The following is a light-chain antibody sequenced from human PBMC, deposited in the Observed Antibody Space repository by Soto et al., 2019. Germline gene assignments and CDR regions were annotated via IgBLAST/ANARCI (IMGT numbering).Light chain of an antibody. CDR2: GAS. J-gene: IGKJ1*01. CDR1: QSVSSSY. V-gene: IGKV3-20*01. CDR3: QQYDTSPRT. Sequence: EIVLTQSPGTLSLSLGERATLSCRASQSVSSSYLAWYQQKPGQAPRLLIYGASSRATGIPDRFSGSGSGTDFTLTISGLETEDFAVYYCQQYDTSPRTFGQGTKVEMK.